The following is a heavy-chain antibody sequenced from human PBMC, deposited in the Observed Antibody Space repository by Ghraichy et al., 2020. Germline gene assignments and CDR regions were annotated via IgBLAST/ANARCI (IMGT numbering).Heavy chain of an antibody. CDR1: GGSISSSSYY. D-gene: IGHD2-8*01. V-gene: IGHV4-39*01. Sequence: SETLSLTCTVSGGSISSSSYYWGWIRQPPGKGLEWIGSIYYSGSTYYNPSLKSRVTISVDTSKNQFSLKLSSVTAADTAVYYCASPISTGMVYAVAFDYWGQGTLVTVSS. CDR3: ASPISTGMVYAVAFDY. J-gene: IGHJ4*02. CDR2: IYYSGST.